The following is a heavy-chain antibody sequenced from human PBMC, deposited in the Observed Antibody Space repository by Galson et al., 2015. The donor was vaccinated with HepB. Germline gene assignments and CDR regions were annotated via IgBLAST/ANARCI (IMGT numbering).Heavy chain of an antibody. CDR3: ARRPAITPPWVTVPTSYYYYMDV. Sequence: QSGAEVKKPGASVKVSCKASGYSFSDFGISWVRQAPGQGLEWMGWISADNGNTNYAQKFQSRVTMTTDTSTTTAYMELRSLRFDDTAVYYCARRPAITPPWVTVPTSYYYYMDVWGKGTTVTVSS. D-gene: IGHD4-17*01. CDR2: ISADNGNT. CDR1: GYSFSDFG. J-gene: IGHJ6*03. V-gene: IGHV1-18*01.